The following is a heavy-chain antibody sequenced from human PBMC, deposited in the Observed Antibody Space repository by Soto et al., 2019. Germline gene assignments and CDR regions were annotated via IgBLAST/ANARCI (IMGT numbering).Heavy chain of an antibody. V-gene: IGHV3-74*01. J-gene: IGHJ4*02. CDR3: AGFGYDWNGWD. Sequence: EMQLVESGGGLVQPGGSLRLSCVASGLSFRNYLVHWVRQAPGKGLEWVSRINTDGTYTSNADPVKGRFTISRDNAKNTLYLQMNSLRVEDTAVYFCAGFGYDWNGWDWGPGTLVTVSS. CDR1: GLSFRNYL. CDR2: INTDGTYT. D-gene: IGHD1-20*01.